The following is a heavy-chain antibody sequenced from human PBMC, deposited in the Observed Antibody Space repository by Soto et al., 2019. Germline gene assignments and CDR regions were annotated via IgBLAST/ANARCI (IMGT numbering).Heavy chain of an antibody. CDR2: ISAYNGNT. V-gene: IGHV1-18*04. J-gene: IGHJ6*02. CDR1: GYTFTSYG. Sequence: ASVKVSCKASGYTFTSYGISWVRQAPGQGLDWMGWISAYNGNTKYAQDLQGRVTMTTDTSTSTAYMELRSLRSDDTDMYYCARFSGGSYNTYYFYYGMDVWGQGTTVTVSS. D-gene: IGHD2-15*01. CDR3: ARFSGGSYNTYYFYYGMDV.